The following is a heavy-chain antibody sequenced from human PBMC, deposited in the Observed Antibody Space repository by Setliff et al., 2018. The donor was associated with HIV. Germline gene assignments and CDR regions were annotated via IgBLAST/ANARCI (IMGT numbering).Heavy chain of an antibody. CDR1: GYSVSSGYY. CDR2: FYHSGST. V-gene: IGHV4-38-2*01. CDR3: ARLGHTFGGPGY. D-gene: IGHD3-16*01. Sequence: SETLSLTCAVSGYSVSSGYYWGWIRQPPGKGLEWIGSFYHSGSTYYNPSLRSRVTISVDTSKNQFSLKLSSVTAADTAVYYCARLGHTFGGPGYWGQGTLVTVSS. J-gene: IGHJ4*02.